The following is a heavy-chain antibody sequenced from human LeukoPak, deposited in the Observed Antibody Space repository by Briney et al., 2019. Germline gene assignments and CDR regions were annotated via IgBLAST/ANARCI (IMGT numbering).Heavy chain of an antibody. Sequence: GGSLRLSCAASGFTFSDSYMSWVGQAPGKGLEWGSYISKSSIYTNYADSVEGRFTISRDNAKNSLFLQMNSLRAEDTAVYYCARRRDGYSPIDYWGQGTLVTVSS. J-gene: IGHJ4*02. D-gene: IGHD5-24*01. CDR1: GFTFSDSY. CDR2: ISKSSIYT. V-gene: IGHV3-11*03. CDR3: ARRRDGYSPIDY.